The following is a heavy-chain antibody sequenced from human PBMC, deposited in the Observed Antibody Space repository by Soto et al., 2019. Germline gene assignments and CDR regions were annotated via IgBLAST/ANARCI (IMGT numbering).Heavy chain of an antibody. Sequence: ASVKVFYKAYRYTFISYDFYWLRQATGQGLEWMGWMNPKSANTGYAQNFQCSVTMTRNTSISTAYMELSSLRSEDTAVYYCARSPSWETTVTPYYFDYWG. CDR2: MNPKSANT. CDR3: ARSPSWETTVTPYYFDY. CDR1: RYTFISYD. D-gene: IGHD4-4*01. J-gene: IGHJ4*01. V-gene: IGHV1-8*01.